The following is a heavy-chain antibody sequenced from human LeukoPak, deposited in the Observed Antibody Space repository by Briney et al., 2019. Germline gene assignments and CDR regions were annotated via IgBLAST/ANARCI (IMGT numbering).Heavy chain of an antibody. CDR1: GFTFSSYP. CDR2: IAYDGSNK. Sequence: GRSLRLSCAASGFTFSSYPMHWVRQAPGKGLVWVAVIAYDGSNKLYADSVKGRFIISRDDSKNTLYLQMNGLRGEDTAVYYCAKANWVSNADLVWWGQGTQVTVSS. CDR3: AKANWVSNADLVW. V-gene: IGHV3-30*04. D-gene: IGHD3-3*01. J-gene: IGHJ4*02.